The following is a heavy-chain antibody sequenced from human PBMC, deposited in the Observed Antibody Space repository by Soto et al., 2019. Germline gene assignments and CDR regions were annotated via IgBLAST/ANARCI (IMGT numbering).Heavy chain of an antibody. J-gene: IGHJ6*02. CDR3: AAEGWFGELSLYYGMDV. CDR1: GYTFTSYD. D-gene: IGHD3-10*01. Sequence: ASVKVSCNASGYTFTSYDINWVRQAPGQRLEWMGWMDVNSGNTSYAQKFQGRVTMTRDTSTSTAYMELSSLRSEDTAVYYCAAEGWFGELSLYYGMDVWGQGTTVTVSS. CDR2: MDVNSGNT. V-gene: IGHV1-8*01.